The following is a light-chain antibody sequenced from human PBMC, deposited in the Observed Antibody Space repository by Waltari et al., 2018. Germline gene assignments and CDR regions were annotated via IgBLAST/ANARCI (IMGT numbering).Light chain of an antibody. CDR2: WAS. CDR3: QQYYSPPHT. J-gene: IGKJ2*01. Sequence: DIVMTQSPDSLAMSLGERATIDCKSSQSVLYNSNNKNYLAWFQQKPGQPPKLLIYWASTRESGVPDRFTGSVSGTHFTLTISSLQAEDVAVYYCQQYYSPPHTFGQGTKLEIK. V-gene: IGKV4-1*01. CDR1: QSVLYNSNNKNY.